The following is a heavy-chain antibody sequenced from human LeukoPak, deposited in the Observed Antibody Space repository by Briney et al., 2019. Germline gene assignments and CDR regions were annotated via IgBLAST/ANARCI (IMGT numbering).Heavy chain of an antibody. Sequence: ASVKVSCKASGYTFTCYYMHWVRQAPGQGLEWMGWINPNSGGTNYAQKFQGRVTMTRDTSISTAYMELSRLRSDDTAVYYCARGYCSGGSCYYYFDFWGQGTLVTVSS. CDR3: ARGYCSGGSCYYYFDF. CDR2: INPNSGGT. D-gene: IGHD2-15*01. CDR1: GYTFTCYY. J-gene: IGHJ4*02. V-gene: IGHV1-2*02.